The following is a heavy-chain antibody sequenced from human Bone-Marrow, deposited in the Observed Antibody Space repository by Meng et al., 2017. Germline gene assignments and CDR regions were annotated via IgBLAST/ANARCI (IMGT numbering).Heavy chain of an antibody. J-gene: IGHJ6*02. CDR1: GGSISSSSYY. Sequence: LSLTCTVSGGSISSSSYYWGWIRQAPGKGLEWVSYISSSGSTIYYADSVKGRFTISRDNAKNSLYLQMNSLRAEDTAVYYCARDCNDYYGMDVWGQGTTVTVSS. CDR2: ISSSGSTI. V-gene: IGHV3-11*01. D-gene: IGHD2/OR15-2a*01. CDR3: ARDCNDYYGMDV.